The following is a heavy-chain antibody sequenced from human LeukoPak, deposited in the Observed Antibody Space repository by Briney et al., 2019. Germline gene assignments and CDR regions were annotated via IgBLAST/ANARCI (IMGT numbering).Heavy chain of an antibody. CDR1: GYTFTTYY. D-gene: IGHD6-13*01. CDR3: ALYSSTWY. Sequence: ASAKVSCKASGYTFTTYYIHWVRQAPGQGLEWMGIINPTGGSTTYAQKFQGRVTMTRDTSTSTVFMEVNSLRSEDTAVYCCALYSSTWYWGQGTLVTVSS. CDR2: INPTGGST. V-gene: IGHV1-46*01. J-gene: IGHJ4*02.